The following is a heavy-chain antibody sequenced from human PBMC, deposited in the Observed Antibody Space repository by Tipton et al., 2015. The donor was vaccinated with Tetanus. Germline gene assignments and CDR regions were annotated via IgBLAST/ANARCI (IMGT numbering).Heavy chain of an antibody. D-gene: IGHD3-10*01. CDR1: GYTFTNFW. CDR2: IYPGDSRV. Sequence: VQLVQSGAEVKKPGESLKISCKTSGYTFTNFWIGWVRQMPGKGLEWMEIIYPGDSRVIYSPSFQGHVTISADKSITTAYLHWSSLQASDTAMYFCARTGSPFDYWGQGTPITVSS. J-gene: IGHJ4*02. CDR3: ARTGSPFDY. V-gene: IGHV5-51*01.